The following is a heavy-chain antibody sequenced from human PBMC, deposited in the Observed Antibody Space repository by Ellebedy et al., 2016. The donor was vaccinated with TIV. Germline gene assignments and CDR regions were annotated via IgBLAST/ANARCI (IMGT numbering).Heavy chain of an antibody. J-gene: IGHJ6*02. D-gene: IGHD2-8*02. V-gene: IGHV3-33*01. CDR1: GFTFSSYG. Sequence: GESLKIPXAASGFTFSSYGMHWVRQAPGKGLEWVAVIWYDGSNKYYADSVKGRFTISRDNSKNTLYLQMNSLRAEDTAVYYCARDLWGSVSYGMDVWGQGTTVTVSS. CDR3: ARDLWGSVSYGMDV. CDR2: IWYDGSNK.